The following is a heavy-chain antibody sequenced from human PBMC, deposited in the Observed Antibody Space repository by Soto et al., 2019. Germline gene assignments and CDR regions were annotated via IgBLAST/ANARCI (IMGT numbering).Heavy chain of an antibody. CDR2: ISYDGSNK. CDR3: ASPPSEISYFDC. D-gene: IGHD2-15*01. V-gene: IGHV3-30*03. CDR1: GFTFSSYG. J-gene: IGHJ4*02. Sequence: QVQLVESGGGVVQPGRSLRLSCAASGFTFSSYGMHWVRQAPGKGLEWVAVISYDGSNKYYADSVKGRFTIFRHNSKNSLYLQKHILSAEDTAVYYCASPPSEISYFDCWGQRTLVTVSS.